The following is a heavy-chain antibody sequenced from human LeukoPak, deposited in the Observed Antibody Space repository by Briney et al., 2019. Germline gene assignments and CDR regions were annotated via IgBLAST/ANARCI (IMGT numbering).Heavy chain of an antibody. CDR2: ISGSGGST. CDR3: AKEKLPSGYSFLTDY. J-gene: IGHJ4*02. CDR1: GFTFSSYA. Sequence: GGSLRLSCAASGFTFSSYAMSWVRQAPGKGLEWVSAISGSGGSTYYADSVKGRFTISRDNSKNMLYLEMNSLRVEDTAVYYCAKEKLPSGYSFLTDYWGQGTLVTVSS. D-gene: IGHD5-18*01. V-gene: IGHV3-23*01.